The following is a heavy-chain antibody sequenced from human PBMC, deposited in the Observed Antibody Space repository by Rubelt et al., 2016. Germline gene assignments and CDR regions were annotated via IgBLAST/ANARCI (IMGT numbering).Heavy chain of an antibody. CDR3: ARLTDNWGSFGMDV. Sequence: SGSTNYNPSLKSRVTISVDTSKNQFSLKLSSVTAADTAVYYCARLTDNWGSFGMDVWGQGTTVTVSS. J-gene: IGHJ6*02. D-gene: IGHD7-27*01. CDR2: SGST. V-gene: IGHV4-59*08.